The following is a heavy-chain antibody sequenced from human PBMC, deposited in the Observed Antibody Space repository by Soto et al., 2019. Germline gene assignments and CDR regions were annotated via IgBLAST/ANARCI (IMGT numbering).Heavy chain of an antibody. D-gene: IGHD1-26*01. CDR1: GFTFSSYG. Sequence: QVQLVGSGGGVVQPGRSLRLSCAASGFTFSSYGMHWVRQAPGKGVEWVAVLWSDGSNEYYADSVKGQFTISRDNSKNTLYLQMNSLRAEDTAVYYCARRGSGTYNFAYWGQGTLVTVSS. J-gene: IGHJ4*02. V-gene: IGHV3-33*01. CDR2: LWSDGSNE. CDR3: ARRGSGTYNFAY.